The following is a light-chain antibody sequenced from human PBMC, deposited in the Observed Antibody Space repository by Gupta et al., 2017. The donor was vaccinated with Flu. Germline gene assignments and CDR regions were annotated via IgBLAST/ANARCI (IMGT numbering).Light chain of an antibody. Sequence: SLGERATINCKSSQSVLYSSNNKNYLAWYQQKPGQPPKLLIYWASTRESGVPDRFSSSGSGTDFTLTISSLQAEDVAVYYCQQYYSTPLAFGQGTKLEIK. CDR1: QSVLYSSNNKNY. CDR3: QQYYSTPLA. CDR2: WAS. J-gene: IGKJ2*01. V-gene: IGKV4-1*01.